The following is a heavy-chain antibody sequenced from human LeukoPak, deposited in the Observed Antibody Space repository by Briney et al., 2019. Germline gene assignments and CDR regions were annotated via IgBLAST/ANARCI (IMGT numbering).Heavy chain of an antibody. CDR2: IYSSGST. J-gene: IGHJ5*02. V-gene: IGHV4-4*07. Sequence: PSETLSLTCTVSGGSISNYYWSWLRQPAGKGLDWIGRIYSSGSTNYNPSLKSRVTMSIDTSKKQFSLKLSSVTAADTAVYYCARLLVGYDSSGYYQNWFDPWGQGILVTVSS. CDR1: GGSISNYY. CDR3: ARLLVGYDSSGYYQNWFDP. D-gene: IGHD3-22*01.